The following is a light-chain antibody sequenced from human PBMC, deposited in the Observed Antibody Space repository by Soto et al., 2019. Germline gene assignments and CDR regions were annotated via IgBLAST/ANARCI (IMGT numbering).Light chain of an antibody. CDR2: LAS. Sequence: DIVMTQSPLSLPVTPGEAASISCRSSQSLLHKSGKNYFNWYVQKPGQSPQLLIHLASKRASGVPDRFSGSGSGTYFTLRISRVEAEDAGVYYCMQDLQTPRTFGQGTKVEIK. J-gene: IGKJ1*01. V-gene: IGKV2-28*01. CDR1: QSLLHKSGKNY. CDR3: MQDLQTPRT.